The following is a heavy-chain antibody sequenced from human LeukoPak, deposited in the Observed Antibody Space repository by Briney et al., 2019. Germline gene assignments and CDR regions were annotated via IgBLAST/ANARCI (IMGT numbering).Heavy chain of an antibody. CDR2: INHSGST. CDR3: ARSHYYDSSGSHNNWFDP. V-gene: IGHV4-34*01. J-gene: IGHJ5*02. CDR1: GGSFSGYY. Sequence: SETLSLTCAVYGGSFSGYYWSWIRQPPGKGLEWIGEINHSGSTNYNPSLKSRVTISVDTSKNQFSLKLSSVTAADTAIFYCARSHYYDSSGSHNNWFDPWGQGTLVTVSS. D-gene: IGHD3-22*01.